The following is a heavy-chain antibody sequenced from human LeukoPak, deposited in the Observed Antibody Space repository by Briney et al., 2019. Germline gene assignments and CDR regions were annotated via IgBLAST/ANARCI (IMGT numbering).Heavy chain of an antibody. J-gene: IGHJ4*02. Sequence: SETLSLTCTVSGGSISSYYWSWIRQPPGMGLEWIGYIYYSGSTNYNPSLKSRVTISVDTSKNQFSLKLSSVTAADTAVYYCARTNDYGDYDHYHYFDYWGQGTLVTVSS. CDR1: GGSISSYY. V-gene: IGHV4-59*08. CDR2: IYYSGST. CDR3: ARTNDYGDYDHYHYFDY. D-gene: IGHD4-17*01.